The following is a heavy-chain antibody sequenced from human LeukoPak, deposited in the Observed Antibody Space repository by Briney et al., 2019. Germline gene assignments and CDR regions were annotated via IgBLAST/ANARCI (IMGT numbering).Heavy chain of an antibody. CDR3: ATGLVPPPKY. J-gene: IGHJ4*02. CDR2: IYTTGNT. V-gene: IGHV4-4*07. CDR1: GGSISHYY. Sequence: KPSETLSLTCTVSGGSISHYYWSWIRQPAGKGLEWIGRIYTTGNTNYNPSLKSRVTMSVDTSENQVPLNLNSMTAADTAVYYCATGLVPPPKYWGRGTLVIVSS.